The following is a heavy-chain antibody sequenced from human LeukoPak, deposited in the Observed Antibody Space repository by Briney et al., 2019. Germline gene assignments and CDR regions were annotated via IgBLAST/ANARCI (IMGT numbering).Heavy chain of an antibody. V-gene: IGHV1-69*13. CDR3: ARLGDYGDSSVDY. Sequence: ASVKVSCKASGGTFSSYAISWVRQAPGQGLEWMGGIIPIFGTANYAQKFQGRVTITADESTSTAYVELSSLRSEDTAVYYCARLGDYGDSSVDYWGQGTLVTVSS. D-gene: IGHD4-17*01. CDR1: GGTFSSYA. J-gene: IGHJ4*02. CDR2: IIPIFGTA.